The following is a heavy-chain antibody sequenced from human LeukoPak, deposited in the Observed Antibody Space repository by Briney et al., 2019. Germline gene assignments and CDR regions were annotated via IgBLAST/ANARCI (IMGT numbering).Heavy chain of an antibody. CDR3: ARDRGNNWFDP. CDR1: GFTASSNY. Sequence: PGGSLRLSCAASGFTASSNYMSWVRQAPGKGLEWVSVIYSGGSTYYADSVKGRFTISRDNSKNTLYLQMNSLRAEDTAVYYCARDRGNNWFDPWGQGTLVTVSS. J-gene: IGHJ5*02. CDR2: IYSGGST. V-gene: IGHV3-53*01.